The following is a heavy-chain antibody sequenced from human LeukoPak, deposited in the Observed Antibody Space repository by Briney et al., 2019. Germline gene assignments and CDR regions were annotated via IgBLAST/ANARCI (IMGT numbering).Heavy chain of an antibody. V-gene: IGHV3-15*01. Sequence: GGSLRLSCAASGITFNEIWMTWVRQAPGKGLEWVGRVKSKNDGGTIDYAAAVKDRFIISRDDSKNMLYLQMNSLKTEDTAMYYRTTPDSRGSGSKWSLNHWGQGTPVTVSS. CDR3: TTPDSRGSGSKWSLNH. D-gene: IGHD3-22*01. CDR2: VKSKNDGGTI. J-gene: IGHJ4*02. CDR1: GITFNEIW.